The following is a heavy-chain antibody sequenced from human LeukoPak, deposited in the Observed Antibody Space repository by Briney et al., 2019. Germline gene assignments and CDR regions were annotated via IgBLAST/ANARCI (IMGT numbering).Heavy chain of an antibody. CDR2: IYHSGST. V-gene: IGHV4-30-2*01. Sequence: SETLSLTCTVSGASISSGTYSWSWIRQPPGKGLEWIGYIYHSGSTYYNPSLKSRVTISVDRSKNQFSLKLSSVTAADTAVYYCARRSIAAAGTFPNWFDPWGQGTLVTVSS. CDR3: ARRSIAAAGTFPNWFDP. CDR1: GASISSGTYS. D-gene: IGHD6-13*01. J-gene: IGHJ5*02.